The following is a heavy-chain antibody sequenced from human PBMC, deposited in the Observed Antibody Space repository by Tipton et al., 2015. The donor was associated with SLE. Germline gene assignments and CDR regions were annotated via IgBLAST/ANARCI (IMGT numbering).Heavy chain of an antibody. CDR2: INPSGGET. CDR1: GYTFTRYF. V-gene: IGHV1-46*01. J-gene: IGHJ4*02. D-gene: IGHD3-10*01. CDR3: ARGIYGSGDYYFDD. Sequence: QLVQSGAEVKKPGASVKISCQASGYTFTRYFMHWVRQAPGQGLEWMGIINPSGGETTCAQKFQDRVTMTRDTSTSTVYMQLSSLRSEDTAVYYCARGIYGSGDYYFDDWGQGTLVTVSS.